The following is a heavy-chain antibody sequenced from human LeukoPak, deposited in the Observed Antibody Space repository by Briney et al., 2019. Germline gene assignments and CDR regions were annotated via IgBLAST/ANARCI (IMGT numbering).Heavy chain of an antibody. CDR2: IYPGDSDT. V-gene: IGHV5-51*01. CDR1: GYSFTSYW. D-gene: IGHD2-2*01. J-gene: IGHJ4*02. Sequence: GESLKISCKGSGYSFTSYWIGWVRQMPGKGLEWMGIIYPGDSDTRYSPSFQGQVTISADKSIGTAYLQWSSLKASDTAMYYCARLSSDCSSTSCYGTEATNYFDYWGQGTLVTVSS. CDR3: ARLSSDCSSTSCYGTEATNYFDY.